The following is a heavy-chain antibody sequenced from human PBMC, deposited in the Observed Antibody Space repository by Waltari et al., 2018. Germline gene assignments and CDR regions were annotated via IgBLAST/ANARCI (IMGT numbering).Heavy chain of an antibody. CDR2: VDPEDGET. V-gene: IGHV1-69-2*01. Sequence: EVQLVQSGAEVKKPGATVKISCKASGSTFNDYYMPWVQQAPGKGLEWMGRVDPEDGETIYAEKFQGRVTITADTSTDTAYMELSSLRSEDTAVYYCARDQGGVTDYYGSGSRSFGYWGQGTLVTVSS. D-gene: IGHD3-10*01. J-gene: IGHJ4*02. CDR3: ARDQGGVTDYYGSGSRSFGY. CDR1: GSTFNDYY.